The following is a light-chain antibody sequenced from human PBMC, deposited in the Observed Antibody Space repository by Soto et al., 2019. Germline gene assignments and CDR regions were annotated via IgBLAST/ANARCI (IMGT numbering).Light chain of an antibody. V-gene: IGLV1-44*01. CDR2: GHN. Sequence: QSVLTQPPSASGTPRQRVTISCSGSSSSIGSNTVNWYQQLPGTAPKLLIYGHNQRPSGVPDRFSGSKSGTSASLAISGLQSEDEADYYCAAWDDSLNGRVFGGGTKLTVL. CDR1: SSSIGSNT. J-gene: IGLJ2*01. CDR3: AAWDDSLNGRV.